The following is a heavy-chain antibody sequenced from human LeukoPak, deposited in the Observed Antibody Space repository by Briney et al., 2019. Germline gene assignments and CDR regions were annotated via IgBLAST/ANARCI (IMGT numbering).Heavy chain of an antibody. D-gene: IGHD3-10*01. J-gene: IGHJ4*02. CDR1: GGSFSAYS. CDR2: INHSGST. Sequence: SETLSLTCAVYGGSFSAYSWSWIRQPPGKGLEWIGEINHSGSTNYNPSLKSRLTISVDTSKNQFSLKLSSVTAADTAVYYCARVAMVRGGHDYWGQGTLVTVSS. V-gene: IGHV4-34*01. CDR3: ARVAMVRGGHDY.